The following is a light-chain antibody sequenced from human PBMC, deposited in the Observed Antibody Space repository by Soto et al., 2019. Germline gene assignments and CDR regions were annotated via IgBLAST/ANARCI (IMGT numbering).Light chain of an antibody. CDR1: QSLLNSNGYNY. J-gene: IGKJ1*01. CDR3: MQALQAPLT. V-gene: IGKV2-28*01. CDR2: LGS. Sequence: DIVVTQSPLSLPVTPGEPASISCSSSQSLLNSNGYNYLDWYLQKPGQSPQLLIYLGSNRASGVPDRFSGSGSGTDFTLKISRLEAEDVGLYYCMQALQAPLTSGQGTKV.